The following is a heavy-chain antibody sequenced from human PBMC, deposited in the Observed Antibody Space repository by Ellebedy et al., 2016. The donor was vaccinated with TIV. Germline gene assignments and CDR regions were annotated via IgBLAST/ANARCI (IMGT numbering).Heavy chain of an antibody. CDR3: ARFRYTSAWHLGHNGLDY. J-gene: IGHJ4*02. CDR2: IKQDGSEK. Sequence: GESLKISCAASGFTFSSYWMSWVRQAPGKGLEWVANIKQDGSEKYYVDSVKGRFTISRDNAKNSLYLQMNSLRAEDTAVYYCARFRYTSAWHLGHNGLDYWGLGTLVTVSS. V-gene: IGHV3-7*03. D-gene: IGHD6-19*01. CDR1: GFTFSSYW.